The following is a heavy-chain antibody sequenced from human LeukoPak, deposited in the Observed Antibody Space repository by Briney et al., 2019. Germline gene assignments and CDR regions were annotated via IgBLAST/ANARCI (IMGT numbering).Heavy chain of an antibody. D-gene: IGHD6-19*01. CDR1: GYTFTSNC. CDR3: ARDLAQWLGSNWFDP. CDR2: INPSGGST. V-gene: IGHV1-46*01. J-gene: IGHJ5*02. Sequence: ASVKVSCKASGYTFTSNCMHWVRQAPGQGLEWMGIINPSGGSTSYAQKFQGRVTMTRDTSTSTVYMELSSLRSEDTAVYYCARDLAQWLGSNWFDPWGQGTLVTVSS.